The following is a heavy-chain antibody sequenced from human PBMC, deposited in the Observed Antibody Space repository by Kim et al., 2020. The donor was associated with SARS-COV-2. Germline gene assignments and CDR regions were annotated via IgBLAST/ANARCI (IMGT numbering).Heavy chain of an antibody. CDR2: GNT. CDR3: ARIEVFDFDY. V-gene: IGHV4-34*01. J-gene: IGHJ4*02. Sequence: GNTSSNPSLESRVTISVDTTKNQFSLKLSSVTAADTAVYYCARIEVFDFDYWGQGTLVTVSS. D-gene: IGHD2-21*01.